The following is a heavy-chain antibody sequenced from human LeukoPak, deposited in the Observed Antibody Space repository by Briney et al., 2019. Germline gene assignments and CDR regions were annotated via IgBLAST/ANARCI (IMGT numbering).Heavy chain of an antibody. CDR3: ARSAAGEYKPFDY. CDR2: IYYSGST. V-gene: IGHV4-39*01. CDR1: AGSISSSSYY. Sequence: SETLSLTCTVSAGSISSSSYYWGWIRQPPGKGLEWIRSIYYSGSTYYNPSLKSRVTISVDTSKNQFSLKLSSVTAAYTAVYYCARSAAGEYKPFDYWGQGTLVTVSS. D-gene: IGHD1-1*01. J-gene: IGHJ4*02.